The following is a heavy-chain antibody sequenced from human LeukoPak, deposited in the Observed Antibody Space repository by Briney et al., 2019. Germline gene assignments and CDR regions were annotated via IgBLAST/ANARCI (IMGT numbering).Heavy chain of an antibody. D-gene: IGHD2-2*01. CDR1: GGSFSGYY. CDR2: INHSGST. CDR3: ARDESGPAAANRNNWFDP. Sequence: KSSETLSLTCAVYGGSFSGYYWSWIRQPPGKGLEWIGEINHSGSTNYNPSLKSRVTISVDTSKNQFSLKLSSVTAADTAVYYCARDESGPAAANRNNWFDPWGQGTLVTVSS. J-gene: IGHJ5*02. V-gene: IGHV4-34*01.